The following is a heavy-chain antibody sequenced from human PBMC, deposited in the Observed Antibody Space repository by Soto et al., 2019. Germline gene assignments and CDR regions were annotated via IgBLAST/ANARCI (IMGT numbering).Heavy chain of an antibody. CDR3: VKDRVPGAYGHYYGMDV. J-gene: IGHJ6*02. D-gene: IGHD5-12*01. CDR2: ISYDGSDK. Sequence: GGSLRLSCRVSGFTFNNSGMHWVRQAPGKGLEWMAVISYDGSDKYYADFVKGRVIISRDNSKNTLNLEMNSLRTEDTATYYCVKDRVPGAYGHYYGMDVWGQGTTVTVSS. CDR1: GFTFNNSG. V-gene: IGHV3-30*18.